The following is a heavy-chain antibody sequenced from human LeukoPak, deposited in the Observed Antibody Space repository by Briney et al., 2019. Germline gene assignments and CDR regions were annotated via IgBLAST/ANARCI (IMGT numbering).Heavy chain of an antibody. J-gene: IGHJ3*02. CDR3: AGGPIPADAFDI. CDR1: GVSISSGDYY. V-gene: IGHV4-30-4*08. CDR2: IYYSGST. Sequence: SETLSLTCTGSGVSISSGDYYWRWIRQPPGKGLGWIGYIYYSGSTYYNPSLKSRVTISVDTSKNQFSLKLSSVTAADTAVYYCAGGPIPADAFDIWGQGTMVTVSS.